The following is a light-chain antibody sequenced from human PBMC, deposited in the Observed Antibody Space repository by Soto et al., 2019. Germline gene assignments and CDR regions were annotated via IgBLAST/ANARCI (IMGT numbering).Light chain of an antibody. Sequence: EIVLTQSPATLSLSPGERATLSCRASQSINSYLAWYQHKPGQAPRLLIYDASNRATGIPARFSGSGSGTDFTLTISSLEPVDFAVYYCQQRSNWPLTFGGGTKVEIK. CDR1: QSINSY. CDR2: DAS. CDR3: QQRSNWPLT. J-gene: IGKJ4*01. V-gene: IGKV3-11*01.